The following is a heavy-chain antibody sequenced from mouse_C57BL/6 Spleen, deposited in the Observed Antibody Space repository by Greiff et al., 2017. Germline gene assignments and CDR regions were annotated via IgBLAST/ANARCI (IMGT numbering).Heavy chain of an antibody. CDR1: GYSITSGYY. CDR3: ARDYYGSSSPFDY. Sequence: ESGPGLVKPSQSLSLTCSVTGYSITSGYYWNWIRQFPGNKLEWMGYISYDGSNNYNPSLKNRISITRVTSKNQFFLKLNSVTTEDTATYYCARDYYGSSSPFDYWGQGTTLTVSS. CDR2: ISYDGSN. D-gene: IGHD1-1*01. J-gene: IGHJ2*01. V-gene: IGHV3-6*01.